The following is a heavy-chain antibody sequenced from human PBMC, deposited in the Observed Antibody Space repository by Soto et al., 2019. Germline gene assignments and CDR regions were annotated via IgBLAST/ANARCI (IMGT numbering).Heavy chain of an antibody. V-gene: IGHV4-34*01. CDR1: GGSCRGYY. CDR2: INHSGST. CDR3: ARGGFPPDY. J-gene: IGHJ4*02. D-gene: IGHD2-2*03. Sequence: QVQLQQWGAGLLKPSETLSLTCAVYGGSCRGYYWSWIRQPPGKGLEWIGEINHSGSTNYNPSLKSRVTISVHTSKHQFYLKLSSVTAADTAVYYCARGGFPPDYWGQGTLVTVSS.